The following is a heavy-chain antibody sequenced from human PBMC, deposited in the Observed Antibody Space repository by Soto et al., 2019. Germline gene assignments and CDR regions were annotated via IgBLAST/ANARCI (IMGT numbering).Heavy chain of an antibody. CDR3: ARDRSYSTSRYDAFDI. Sequence: PSETLSLTCTVSGGSISSYYWSWIRQPPGRGLEWIGYIFYSGNTDYNPSLKSRVTITLDTSKNQFSMKLSSVTAADTAVYYCARDRSYSTSRYDAFDIWGQGTMVTVSS. CDR1: GGSISSYY. J-gene: IGHJ3*02. CDR2: IFYSGNT. V-gene: IGHV4-59*01. D-gene: IGHD6-6*01.